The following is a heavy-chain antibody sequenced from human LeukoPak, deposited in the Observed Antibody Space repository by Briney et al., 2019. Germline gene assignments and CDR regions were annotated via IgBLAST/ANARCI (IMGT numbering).Heavy chain of an antibody. D-gene: IGHD7-27*01. CDR3: ATPAGGTGDRYYYYGMDV. CDR2: IYPGDSDT. Sequence: GESLKISCKGSGYSFTSYRIAWVRQMPGKGLEWMGIIYPGDSDTRYSPTFHGQVTISADKSISTAYLQWSSLKASDTAMYYCATPAGGTGDRYYYYGMDVWGQGTTVTVSS. CDR1: GYSFTSYR. J-gene: IGHJ6*02. V-gene: IGHV5-51*01.